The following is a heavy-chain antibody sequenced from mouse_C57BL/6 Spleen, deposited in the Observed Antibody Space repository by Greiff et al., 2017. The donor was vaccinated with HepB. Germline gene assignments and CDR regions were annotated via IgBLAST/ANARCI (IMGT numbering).Heavy chain of an antibody. J-gene: IGHJ3*01. Sequence: VPLKQPGAELVKPGASVKLSCKASGYTFTSYWMHWVMPRPGRGLEWIGRIDPNSGGTKYNEKFKSKATLTVDKPSSTAYMQLSSLTSEDSAVYYCARSDYGSSSAWFAYWGQGTLVTVSA. D-gene: IGHD1-1*01. CDR1: GYTFTSYW. CDR2: IDPNSGGT. V-gene: IGHV1-72*01. CDR3: ARSDYGSSSAWFAY.